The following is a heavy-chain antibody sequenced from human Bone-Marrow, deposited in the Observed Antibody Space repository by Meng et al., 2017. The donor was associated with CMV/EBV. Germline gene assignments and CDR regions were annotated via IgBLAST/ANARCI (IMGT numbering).Heavy chain of an antibody. CDR2: INPNSGGT. Sequence: ASVKVSCKASGYTFTGYYMHWVRQAPGQGLEWMGWINPNSGGTNYAQKFQGRVTMTRDTSISTAYMELSRLRSDHTAVYYCARYPRNIAVDPRFDYWGQGTLVTVSS. D-gene: IGHD6-19*01. J-gene: IGHJ4*02. CDR3: ARYPRNIAVDPRFDY. CDR1: GYTFTGYY. V-gene: IGHV1-2*02.